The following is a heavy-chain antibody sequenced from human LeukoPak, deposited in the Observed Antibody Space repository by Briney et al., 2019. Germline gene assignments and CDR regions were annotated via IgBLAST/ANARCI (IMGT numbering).Heavy chain of an antibody. CDR3: ARVYCSGGSCYWFDP. D-gene: IGHD2-15*01. CDR1: GGSISSYY. V-gene: IGHV4-59*12. J-gene: IGHJ5*02. Sequence: PSETLSLTCTVSGGSISSYYWSSIRQPPGKGLEWIGYIYYSASTNYNPSLRSRVTISVDTSKNQFSLKLSSVAAADTAVYYCARVYCSGGSCYWFDPWGQGTLVTVSS. CDR2: IYYSAST.